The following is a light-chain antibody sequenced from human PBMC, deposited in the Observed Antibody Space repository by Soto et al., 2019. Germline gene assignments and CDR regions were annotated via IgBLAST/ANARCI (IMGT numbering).Light chain of an antibody. CDR2: EVS. J-gene: IGLJ1*01. Sequence: QSALTQPASVSRSPGQSMTISCTGTSRDVGGYNYVFWYKQHPGKAPKLMIYEVSNRPSGVSNRFSGSKSGNTASLTISGLQAEDEADYYCSSYTRSSTYVFGTGTKVTVL. CDR1: SRDVGGYNY. CDR3: SSYTRSSTYV. V-gene: IGLV2-14*01.